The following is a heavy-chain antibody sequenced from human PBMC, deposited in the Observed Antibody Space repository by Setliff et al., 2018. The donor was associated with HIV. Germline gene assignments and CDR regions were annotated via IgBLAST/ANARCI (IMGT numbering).Heavy chain of an antibody. D-gene: IGHD2-2*01. CDR2: MYEGDST. CDR1: GVSISNYY. V-gene: IGHV4-59*08. Sequence: PSETLSLTCTVSGVSISNYYWSWIRQPPGKGLEWIGYMYEGDSTNYNPSLKSRFTISVYMCKNQFSLKLNSLTAAATAVYYCARFPLLYPPPLSSGAFDIWGQGTMVTVSS. J-gene: IGHJ3*02. CDR3: ARFPLLYPPPLSSGAFDI.